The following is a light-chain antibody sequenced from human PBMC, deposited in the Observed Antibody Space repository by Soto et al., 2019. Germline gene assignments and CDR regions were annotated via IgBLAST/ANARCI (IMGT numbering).Light chain of an antibody. Sequence: QSALTQPASVSGSPGQSITISCTGTSSDVGGYTYVSWYQQHPGKAPKLMIYEVSNRPSGVSNRFSGSKYGNTASLTISGLKAEDEADYYCSSYTSSSTVVFGGGTKLTVL. CDR3: SSYTSSSTVV. CDR1: SSDVGGYTY. V-gene: IGLV2-14*01. CDR2: EVS. J-gene: IGLJ2*01.